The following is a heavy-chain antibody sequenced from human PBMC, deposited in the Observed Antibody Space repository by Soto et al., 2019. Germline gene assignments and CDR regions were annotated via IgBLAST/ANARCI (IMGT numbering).Heavy chain of an antibody. Sequence: QVELVQSGAEVKKPGASVKVSCKASGYTFPMYYIQWVRQAPGQGLEWMGMINPTAGSTDYAQKFRGRVTMTRDTSTRTVYMELSSLRSEDTAVYYCARGVPGGHGDYWGQGTLVTVSS. CDR3: ARGVPGGHGDY. J-gene: IGHJ4*02. CDR2: INPTAGST. D-gene: IGHD2-15*01. V-gene: IGHV1-46*01. CDR1: GYTFPMYY.